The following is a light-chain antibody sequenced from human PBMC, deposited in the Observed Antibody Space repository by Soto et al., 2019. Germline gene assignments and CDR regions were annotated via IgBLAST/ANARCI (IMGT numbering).Light chain of an antibody. CDR1: SSDVGGYHY. CDR2: EGS. Sequence: QSALTQPPSASGSPGQSVTISCTGTSSDVGGYHYVSWYQQHPGKAPKLMIYEGSKRPSGVSNRFSGSKSGNTASLTISGLQAEDEAHYYCCSYVGSDTYVIFGGGTQLTVL. J-gene: IGLJ2*01. V-gene: IGLV2-23*01. CDR3: CSYVGSDTYVI.